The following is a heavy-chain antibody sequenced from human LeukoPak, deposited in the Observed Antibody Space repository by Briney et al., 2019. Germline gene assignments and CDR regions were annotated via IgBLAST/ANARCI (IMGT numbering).Heavy chain of an antibody. CDR3: ARGGIRYFDYSRVFDY. CDR2: INHSVST. CDR1: GGSFSGYY. V-gene: IGHV4-34*01. Sequence: SETLSLTCAVYGGSFSGYYWSWIRQPPGKGLEWIGEINHSVSTNYNPSLKSRVTISVDTSKNQFSLKLSSVTAADTAVYYCARGGIRYFDYSRVFDYWGQGTLVTVSS. D-gene: IGHD3-9*01. J-gene: IGHJ4*02.